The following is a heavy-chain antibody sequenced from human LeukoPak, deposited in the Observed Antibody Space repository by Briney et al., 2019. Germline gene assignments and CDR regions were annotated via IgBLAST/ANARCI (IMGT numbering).Heavy chain of an antibody. V-gene: IGHV4-39*07. CDR3: ATTRTTHLYSSGWSFDY. J-gene: IGHJ4*02. Sequence: KPSETLSLTCTVSGGSISSSSYYWGWIRQPPGKGLEWIGSIYYSGSTYYNPSLKSRVTISVDTSKNQFSLKLSSVTAADTAVYYCATTRTTHLYSSGWSFDYWGQGTLVTVSS. CDR2: IYYSGST. D-gene: IGHD6-19*01. CDR1: GGSISSSSYY.